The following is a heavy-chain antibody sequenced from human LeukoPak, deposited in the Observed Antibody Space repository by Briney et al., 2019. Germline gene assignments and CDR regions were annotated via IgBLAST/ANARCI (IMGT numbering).Heavy chain of an antibody. Sequence: SQTLSLTCAISGDSVSSNSAAWNWIRQSPSRGLEWLGRTYYRSKWYYDYAVAVKSRISINPDTSKNQFSLQLNSVTPEDTAVYYCARDGPSSGWYPGTYYFDYWGQGTLVTVSS. V-gene: IGHV6-1*01. CDR2: TYYRSKWYY. J-gene: IGHJ4*02. CDR1: GDSVSSNSAA. CDR3: ARDGPSSGWYPGTYYFDY. D-gene: IGHD6-19*01.